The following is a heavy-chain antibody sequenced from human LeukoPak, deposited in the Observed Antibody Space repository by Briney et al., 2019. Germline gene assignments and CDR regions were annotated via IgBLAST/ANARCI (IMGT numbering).Heavy chain of an antibody. CDR3: ARERSSGWYCAFDI. CDR1: GGSFSGYY. Sequence: PSETLSLTCAVYGGSFSGYYWSWIRQPPGKGLEWIGEINHSGSTNYNPSLKSRVTISVDTSKNQFSLKLSSVTAADTAVYYCARERSSGWYCAFDIWGQGTMVTVSS. J-gene: IGHJ3*02. D-gene: IGHD6-19*01. V-gene: IGHV4-34*01. CDR2: INHSGST.